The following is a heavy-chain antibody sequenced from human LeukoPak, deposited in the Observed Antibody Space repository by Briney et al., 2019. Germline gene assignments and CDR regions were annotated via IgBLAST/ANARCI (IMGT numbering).Heavy chain of an antibody. Sequence: GGSLRLSCAASGFTFSNYWMHWVRQAPGKGLVWVSRINSDGSSTSYADSVKGRFTISRDNAKNTLYLQMNSLRAEDTAVYYCARGSYQVLYFDYWCQGTLVTVSS. V-gene: IGHV3-74*01. J-gene: IGHJ4*02. D-gene: IGHD2-2*01. CDR1: GFTFSNYW. CDR2: INSDGSST. CDR3: ARGSYQVLYFDY.